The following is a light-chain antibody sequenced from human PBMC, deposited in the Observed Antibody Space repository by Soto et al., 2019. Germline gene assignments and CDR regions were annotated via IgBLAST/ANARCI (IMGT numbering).Light chain of an antibody. J-gene: IGLJ3*02. Sequence: QSVLTQSPSASATPGQRVTISCSGDTANIGSNFVFWYQQVPGSAPKLLIYRTDQRASGVPERFSGSKSGTSASLDISGRRSEDEADYYCASWDNTLTAVVFGGGTKVTVL. V-gene: IGLV1-47*01. CDR1: TANIGSNF. CDR2: RTD. CDR3: ASWDNTLTAVV.